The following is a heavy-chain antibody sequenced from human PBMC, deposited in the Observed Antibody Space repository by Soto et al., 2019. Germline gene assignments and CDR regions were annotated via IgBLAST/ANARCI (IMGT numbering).Heavy chain of an antibody. Sequence: QVQLHESGPGLVKPSETLSLTCTVSGGSISSYYWSWIRQPPGKGLEWIGYISYSGSTNYNPSLKSRVTISVDTSKNQFSLKLSSVTAADTAVYYCARHYYGSGSYPWGQGTLVTVSS. CDR3: ARHYYGSGSYP. J-gene: IGHJ5*02. CDR1: GGSISSYY. CDR2: ISYSGST. D-gene: IGHD3-10*01. V-gene: IGHV4-59*08.